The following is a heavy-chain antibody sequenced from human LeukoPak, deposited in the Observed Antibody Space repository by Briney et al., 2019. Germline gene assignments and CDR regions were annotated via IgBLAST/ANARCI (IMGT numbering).Heavy chain of an antibody. Sequence: SQTLSLTCTVSGGSISSGGYYWSWIRQHPGKGLEWIGYIYYSGSTYYNPSLKSRVTISVDTSKNQFSLKLSSVTAADTAVYYCASATSDYYGSGSYYKFPYYYYGTDVWGKGTTVTVSS. CDR1: GGSISSGGYY. CDR3: ASATSDYYGSGSYYKFPYYYYGTDV. CDR2: IYYSGST. D-gene: IGHD3-10*01. V-gene: IGHV4-31*03. J-gene: IGHJ6*04.